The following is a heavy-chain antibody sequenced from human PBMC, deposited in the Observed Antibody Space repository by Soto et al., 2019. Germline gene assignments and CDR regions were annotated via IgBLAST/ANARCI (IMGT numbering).Heavy chain of an antibody. V-gene: IGHV3-30-3*01. J-gene: IGHJ4*02. Sequence: GGSLRLSCAASGFTFSSYAMHWVRQAPGKGLEWVAVISYDGSNKYYADSVKGRFTISRDNSKNTLYLQMNSLRAEDTAVYYCARGEVPATAIDYWGQGTLVTVSS. CDR2: ISYDGSNK. D-gene: IGHD2-2*01. CDR1: GFTFSSYA. CDR3: ARGEVPATAIDY.